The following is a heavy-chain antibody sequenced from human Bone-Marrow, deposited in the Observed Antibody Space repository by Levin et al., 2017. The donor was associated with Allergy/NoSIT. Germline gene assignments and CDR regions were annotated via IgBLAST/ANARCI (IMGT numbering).Heavy chain of an antibody. D-gene: IGHD5-18*01. CDR1: GYTFTSYG. V-gene: IGHV1-18*01. J-gene: IGHJ5*02. CDR3: ARSGTAMVLSAKNNWFDP. Sequence: ASVKVSCKASGYTFTSYGISWVRQAPGQGLEWMGWISAYNGNTNYAQKLQGRVTMTTDTSTSTAYMELRSLRSDDTAVYYCARSGTAMVLSAKNNWFDPWGQGTLVTVSS. CDR2: ISAYNGNT.